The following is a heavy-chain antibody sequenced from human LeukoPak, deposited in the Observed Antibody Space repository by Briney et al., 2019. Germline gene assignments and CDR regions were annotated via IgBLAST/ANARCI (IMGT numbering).Heavy chain of an antibody. J-gene: IGHJ6*02. V-gene: IGHV1-69*04. Sequence: GASVKVSCKASGGTFSSYAISWVRQAPGQGLEWMGRIIPILGIANYAQKFQGRVTITADKSTSTAYMELSSLRSEDTAVYYCARSKQRGIIQQLVGKDYYYGMDVWGQGTTVTVSS. D-gene: IGHD6-13*01. CDR2: IIPILGIA. CDR3: ARSKQRGIIQQLVGKDYYYGMDV. CDR1: GGTFSSYA.